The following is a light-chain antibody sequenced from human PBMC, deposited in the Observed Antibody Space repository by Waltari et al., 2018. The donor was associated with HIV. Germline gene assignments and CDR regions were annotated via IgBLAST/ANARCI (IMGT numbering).Light chain of an antibody. CDR1: QSVSSN. CDR2: EAS. J-gene: IGKJ5*01. CDR3: QHYNDWPIT. V-gene: IGKV3-15*01. Sequence: EIVMTQSPATLSVSPGERATLSCRASQSVSSNLAWYQQIPGQAPRLLIYEASTRATGSPARFSGSGSGTEFTLTISSLQSEDFAIYYCQHYNDWPITFGQGTRLEIK.